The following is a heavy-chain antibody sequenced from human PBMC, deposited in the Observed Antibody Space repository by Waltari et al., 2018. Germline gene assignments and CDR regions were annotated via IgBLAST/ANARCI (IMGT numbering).Heavy chain of an antibody. CDR3: ARDEELSYFDY. Sequence: QVQLQASGPGLVTPSETLSLTCTVSGGSISSHYWSWIRQPPGKGLEWIGYIYYSGSTNYNPSLKSRVTISVDTSKNQFSLKLSSVTAADTAVYYCARDEELSYFDYWGQGTLVTVSS. CDR2: IYYSGST. D-gene: IGHD1-7*01. J-gene: IGHJ4*02. V-gene: IGHV4-59*11. CDR1: GGSISSHY.